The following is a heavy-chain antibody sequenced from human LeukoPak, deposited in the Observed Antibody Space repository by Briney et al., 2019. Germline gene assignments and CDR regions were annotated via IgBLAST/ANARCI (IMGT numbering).Heavy chain of an antibody. Sequence: SETLSLTCTVSGGSISSSSYYWGWIRQPPGKGLEWIGNIYYSGSTYYNPSLKSRVTISVDTPKNQFSLKLSSVTAADTAVYYCARCNYYGSGNYYYYYYMDVWGKGTTVTVSS. CDR3: ARCNYYGSGNYYYYYYMDV. J-gene: IGHJ6*03. CDR1: GGSISSSSYY. CDR2: IYYSGST. V-gene: IGHV4-39*01. D-gene: IGHD3-10*01.